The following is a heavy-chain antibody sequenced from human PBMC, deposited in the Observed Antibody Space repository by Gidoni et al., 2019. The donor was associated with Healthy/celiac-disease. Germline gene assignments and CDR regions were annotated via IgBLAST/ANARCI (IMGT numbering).Heavy chain of an antibody. CDR2: ISSSSSTI. D-gene: IGHD3-22*01. J-gene: IGHJ4*02. CDR1: GFTFSSYS. V-gene: IGHV3-48*02. CDR3: ARERYYYDSSGYYYDFPGPSRTDANDY. Sequence: EVQLVESGGGLVQPGGSLRRSCAASGFTFSSYSMKWVRQAPGKGLEWVSYISSSSSTIYYADSVKGRFTISRDNAKNSLYLQMNSLRDEDTAVYYCARERYYYDSSGYYYDFPGPSRTDANDYWGQGTLVTVSS.